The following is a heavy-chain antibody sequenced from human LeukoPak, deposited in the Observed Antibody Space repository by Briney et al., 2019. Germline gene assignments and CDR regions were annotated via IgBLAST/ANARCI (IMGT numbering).Heavy chain of an antibody. CDR3: ARGGSYLGHCDY. D-gene: IGHD1-26*01. CDR2: IYNSGST. CDR1: GGSIRSSSHY. J-gene: IGHJ4*02. Sequence: SETLSLTCTVSGGSIRSSSHYWGWIRQPPGKGLEWIGSIYNSGSTYYTSSLKSRVAISVDTSKNQFSLKLSSGTAADTAVYYCARGGSYLGHCDYWGQGSLVTVSS. V-gene: IGHV4-39*07.